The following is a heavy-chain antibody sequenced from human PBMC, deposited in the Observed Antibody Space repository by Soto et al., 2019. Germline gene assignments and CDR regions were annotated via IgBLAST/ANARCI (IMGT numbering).Heavy chain of an antibody. J-gene: IGHJ5*02. Sequence: TLSLTCAVSGGSISSSNWWSWVRQPPGKGLEWIGEIYHSGSTNYNPSLKSRVTISVDKSKNQFSLKLSSVTAADTAVYYCATRTGIAVAGTYWFDPWGQGTLVTVSS. CDR3: ATRTGIAVAGTYWFDP. D-gene: IGHD6-19*01. V-gene: IGHV4-4*02. CDR1: GGSISSSNW. CDR2: IYHSGST.